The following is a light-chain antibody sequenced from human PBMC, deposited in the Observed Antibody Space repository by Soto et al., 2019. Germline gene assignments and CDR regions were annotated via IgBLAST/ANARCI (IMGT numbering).Light chain of an antibody. CDR2: KIS. J-gene: IGKJ1*01. V-gene: IGKV2-24*01. CDR3: MKSTHFPRT. CDR1: QSLVHTDGNTY. Sequence: DIVMTQTPLSSPVTLGQRASISCRSSQSLVHTDGNTYLNWLQQRPGQPPRLIIYKISNRFSGVPDRFSGSGAGTGLKLKISSVEAEDVGVYYCMKSTHFPRTCGQGTKVDIK.